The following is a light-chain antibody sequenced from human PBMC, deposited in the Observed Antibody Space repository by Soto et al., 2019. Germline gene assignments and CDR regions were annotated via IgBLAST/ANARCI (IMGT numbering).Light chain of an antibody. CDR2: GVN. Sequence: QSALTQPASVSGSPGQSITVSCTGSSSDFGDDKYVSWYQQQPGKGPNLLIYGVNSRPSGISKRFSGSKSGNTASLTISGLQVEDEAEYVCGSFTTSRIWVFGGGTKLTVL. CDR1: SSDFGDDKY. CDR3: GSFTTSRIWV. J-gene: IGLJ3*02. V-gene: IGLV2-14*03.